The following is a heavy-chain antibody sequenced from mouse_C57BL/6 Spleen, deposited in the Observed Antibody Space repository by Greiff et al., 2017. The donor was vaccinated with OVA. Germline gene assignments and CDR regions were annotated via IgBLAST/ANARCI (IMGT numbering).Heavy chain of an antibody. CDR3: TRDITTVVANAMDY. J-gene: IGHJ4*01. Sequence: EVKLMESGEGLVKPGGSLKLSCAASGFTFSSYAMSWVRQTPEKRLEWVAYISSGGDYIYYADTVKGRFTISRDNARNTLYLQMSSLKSEDTAMYYCTRDITTVVANAMDYWGQGTSVTVSS. CDR2: ISSGGDYI. V-gene: IGHV5-9-1*02. D-gene: IGHD1-1*01. CDR1: GFTFSSYA.